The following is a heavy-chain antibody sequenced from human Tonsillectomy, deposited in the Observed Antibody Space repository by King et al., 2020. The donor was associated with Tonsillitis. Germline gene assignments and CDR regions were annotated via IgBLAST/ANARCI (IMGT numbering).Heavy chain of an antibody. V-gene: IGHV3-33*05. CDR2: ISFDGSNK. J-gene: IGHJ4*02. CDR1: GFSFSSNG. CDR3: ARERLYSSVWGIDY. D-gene: IGHD6-19*01. Sequence: QVQLVESGGGVVQPGRSLSLSCAASGFSFSSNGMHWVRQAPGKGLEWVAVISFDGSNKNYADSVKGRFTISRDNSNNTLFLHMNSLRAADTAVYYCARERLYSSVWGIDYWGRGALLSVSS.